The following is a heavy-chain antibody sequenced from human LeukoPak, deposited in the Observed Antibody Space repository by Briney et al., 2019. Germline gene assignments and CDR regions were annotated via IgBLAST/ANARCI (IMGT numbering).Heavy chain of an antibody. CDR1: GGSISSFY. D-gene: IGHD3-22*01. CDR3: ARTMIVVDSWYYYYYMDV. Sequence: PSETLSLTCTVSGGSISSFYWSWIRQPAGKGLEWIGRIYTSGSTNYNPSLKSRVTISVDTSKNQFSLKLSSVTAADTAVYYCARTMIVVDSWYYYYYMDVWGKGTTVTISS. CDR2: IYTSGST. J-gene: IGHJ6*03. V-gene: IGHV4-4*07.